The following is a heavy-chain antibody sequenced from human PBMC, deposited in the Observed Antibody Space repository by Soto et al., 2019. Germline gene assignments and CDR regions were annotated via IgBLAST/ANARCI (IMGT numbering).Heavy chain of an antibody. D-gene: IGHD3-10*01. CDR3: ARDGAEQHFGAVSY. Sequence: EVQLVESGGGLVQPGGSLRLSCAASGFTFSSYWMHWVRQAPGKGLVWVSRINSDGSSTSYADSVKGRFTISRDNAKNTLYLQMNSLGAEDTAVYYCARDGAEQHFGAVSYWGQGTLVTVSS. CDR2: INSDGSST. CDR1: GFTFSSYW. J-gene: IGHJ4*02. V-gene: IGHV3-74*01.